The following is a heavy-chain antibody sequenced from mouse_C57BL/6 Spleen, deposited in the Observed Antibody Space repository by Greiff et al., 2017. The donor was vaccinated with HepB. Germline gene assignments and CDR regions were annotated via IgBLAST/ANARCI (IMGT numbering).Heavy chain of an antibody. D-gene: IGHD2-4*01. V-gene: IGHV2-2*01. Sequence: QVQLQQSGPGLVQPSQSLSITCTVSGFSLTSYGVHWVRQSPGKGLEWLGVIWSGGSTDYNAAFISRLSISKDNSKSQVFFKMNSLQADDTARYYCAREGDYDMRDDWGQGTSVTVSS. CDR1: GFSLTSYG. CDR2: IWSGGST. CDR3: AREGDYDMRDD. J-gene: IGHJ4*01.